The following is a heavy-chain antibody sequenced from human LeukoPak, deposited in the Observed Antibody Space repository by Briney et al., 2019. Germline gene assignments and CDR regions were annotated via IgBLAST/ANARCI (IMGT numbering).Heavy chain of an antibody. Sequence: SETLSLTCTVSGGSISSYYWSWIRQPPGKGLEWIGYIYYSGSTNYNPSLKSRVTIPVDTSKNQFSLKQSSVPAADTAVYYCARGPYSSGWFSGWFDPWGQGTLVTVSS. CDR1: GGSISSYY. V-gene: IGHV4-59*01. CDR3: ARGPYSSGWFSGWFDP. D-gene: IGHD6-19*01. J-gene: IGHJ5*02. CDR2: IYYSGST.